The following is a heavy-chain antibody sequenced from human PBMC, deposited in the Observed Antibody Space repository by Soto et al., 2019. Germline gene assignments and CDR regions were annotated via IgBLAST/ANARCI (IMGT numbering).Heavy chain of an antibody. CDR2: ISYSGST. J-gene: IGHJ6*03. D-gene: IGHD2-2*01. Sequence: QLQLQESGPGLVKPSETLSLTCTVSGGSISSSSSSWGWIRRPPGKGLEWLGIISYSGSTYYSPSLKSRVTISVDASKNLFSLKLSSVTAADTAVYYCARTYVTDVVVVPASKDYMDVWGKGTTVTVSS. CDR3: ARTYVTDVVVVPASKDYMDV. V-gene: IGHV4-39*01. CDR1: GGSISSSSSS.